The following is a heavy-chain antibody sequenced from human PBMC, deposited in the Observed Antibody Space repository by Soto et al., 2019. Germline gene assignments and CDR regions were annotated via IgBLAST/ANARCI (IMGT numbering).Heavy chain of an antibody. CDR1: GFTFTAHF. CDR2: VRNELRGYST. Sequence: DVQLVESGGNWVQPGGALRLSCVASGFTFTAHFLDWVRQAPGKGLEWVGRVRNELRGYSTDDSASVKGRFIISRDDSHNSIYLQMHSLRTEYTAVYDCVRDRTWSYESWGLGTLVNVSS. CDR3: VRDRTWSYES. D-gene: IGHD1-26*01. V-gene: IGHV3-72*01. J-gene: IGHJ5*02.